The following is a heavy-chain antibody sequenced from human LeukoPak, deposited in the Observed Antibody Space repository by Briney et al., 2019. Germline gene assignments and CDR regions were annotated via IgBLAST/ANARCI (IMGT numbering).Heavy chain of an antibody. Sequence: PSETLSLTCAVYGGSFSGYYWSWIRQPPGKGLEWIGEINHSGSTNYNPSLKSRVTISVDTSKNQFSLKLSSVTAADTAVYYCARWSSYSRGYYYYYMDVWGEGTTVTVSS. CDR2: INHSGST. D-gene: IGHD1-26*01. CDR3: ARWSSYSRGYYYYYMDV. CDR1: GGSFSGYY. J-gene: IGHJ6*03. V-gene: IGHV4-34*01.